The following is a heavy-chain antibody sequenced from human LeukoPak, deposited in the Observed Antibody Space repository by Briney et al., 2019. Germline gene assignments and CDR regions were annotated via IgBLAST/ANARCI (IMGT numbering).Heavy chain of an antibody. CDR2: IKQDGSEK. D-gene: IGHD6-19*01. V-gene: IGHV3-7*01. J-gene: IGHJ5*02. CDR3: ARENRRSGPCLVDNWFDP. CDR1: GFTFSSYW. Sequence: GGSLRLSCAASGFTFSSYWMSWVRQAPGKGLEWVANIKQDGSEKYYVDSVKGRFTISRDNAKNSLYLQMSSLRAEDTAVYYCARENRRSGPCLVDNWFDPWGQGTLVTVSS.